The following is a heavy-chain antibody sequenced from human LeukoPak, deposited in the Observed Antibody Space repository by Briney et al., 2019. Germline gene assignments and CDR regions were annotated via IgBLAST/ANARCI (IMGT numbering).Heavy chain of an antibody. CDR2: IIPIFGTA. J-gene: IGHJ4*02. D-gene: IGHD5-18*01. V-gene: IGHV1-69*01. Sequence: SVKVSCTASGGTFSIYAISWVRQAPGQGLEWMGGIIPIFGTANYAQKFQGRVTITADESTSTAYMELSSLRSEDTAVYYCARASGQLWLLRPFDYWGQGTLVTVSS. CDR3: ARASGQLWLLRPFDY. CDR1: GGTFSIYA.